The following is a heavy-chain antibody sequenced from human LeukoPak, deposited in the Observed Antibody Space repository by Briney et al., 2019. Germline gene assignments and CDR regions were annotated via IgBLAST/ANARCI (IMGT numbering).Heavy chain of an antibody. CDR2: ISAYNGNT. CDR1: GHTFTSYG. D-gene: IGHD4-17*01. CDR3: ARWQHYGGYVDSNNWFDP. J-gene: IGHJ5*02. V-gene: IGHV1-18*01. Sequence: WASVKVSCKASGHTFTSYGISWVRQAPGQGLEWMGWISAYNGNTKYAQKLQGRVTMTTDTSTSTAYMELRSLRSDDTAVYYCARWQHYGGYVDSNNWFDPWGQGTLVTVSS.